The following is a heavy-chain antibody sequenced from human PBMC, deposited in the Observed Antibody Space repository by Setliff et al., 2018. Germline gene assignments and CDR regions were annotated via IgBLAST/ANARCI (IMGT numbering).Heavy chain of an antibody. CDR2: FFYSGDT. D-gene: IGHD3-22*01. Sequence: SETLSLTCTVSGASVRSHYWSWIRQSPEKGLEWIGFFFYSGDTKSNPSLKSRVTMSVDTSKNHVSLKLSSVTAADTAVYYCARAHTWSLPNDNSGYPGWFDPWGQGTLVTVSS. CDR1: GASVRSHY. V-gene: IGHV4-59*08. CDR3: ARAHTWSLPNDNSGYPGWFDP. J-gene: IGHJ5*02.